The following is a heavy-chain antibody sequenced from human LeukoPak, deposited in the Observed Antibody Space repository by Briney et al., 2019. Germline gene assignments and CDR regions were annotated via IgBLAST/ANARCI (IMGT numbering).Heavy chain of an antibody. CDR3: ARVPGDCSSTSCFDMYFDY. J-gene: IGHJ4*02. V-gene: IGHV3-11*06. CDR1: GFTFSDYY. D-gene: IGHD2-2*01. Sequence: GGSLRLSCAASGFTFSDYYMSWIRQAPGKGLEWVSYISSSSTYTDYAASVKGRFTISRDNAKNSLYLKMNSLRAEDTAVYYCARVPGDCSSTSCFDMYFDYWGQGTLVTVSS. CDR2: ISSSSTYT.